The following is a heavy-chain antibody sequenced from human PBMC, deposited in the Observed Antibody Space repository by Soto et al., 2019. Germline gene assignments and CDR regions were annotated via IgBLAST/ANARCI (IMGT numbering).Heavy chain of an antibody. CDR1: GFTVSSNY. Sequence: EVQLVESGGGLIQPGGSLRLSCAASGFTVSSNYMSWVRQAPGKGLEWVSVISGSGGSTYYADSVKGRFTISRDNSKNTLYLQMNSLRAEDTAVYYCAKFWGAAGTRSPFDYWGQGTLVTVSS. CDR2: ISGSGGST. CDR3: AKFWGAAGTRSPFDY. J-gene: IGHJ4*02. D-gene: IGHD6-13*01. V-gene: IGHV3-23*04.